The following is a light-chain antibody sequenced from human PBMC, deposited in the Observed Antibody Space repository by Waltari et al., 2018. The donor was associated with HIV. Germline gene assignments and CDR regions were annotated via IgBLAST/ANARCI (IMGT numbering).Light chain of an antibody. CDR1: QTVRSRY. V-gene: IGKV3-20*01. CDR3: HQYGLSPKT. Sequence: EIVLTQSPGTLSLSPGERATPSCRTSQTVRSRYVAWYQQRPGQAPRLVIFGASSRATGIPDRFSGSGSGTDFTLTISRLEPEDSATYYCHQYGLSPKTFGQGTNVEIK. CDR2: GAS. J-gene: IGKJ1*01.